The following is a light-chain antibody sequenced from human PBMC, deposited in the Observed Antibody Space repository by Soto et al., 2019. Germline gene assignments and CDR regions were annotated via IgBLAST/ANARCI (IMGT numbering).Light chain of an antibody. Sequence: QSVLTQPASVSGSPGQSITISCTGTSSDVGGYNYVSWYQQHPGKAPKLMIYDVSNRPSGISNRFSGSKSGNTASLTISGLQAEYYADYYCSSYTGSSTYVFGTGPKFTVL. CDR2: DVS. CDR1: SSDVGGYNY. CDR3: SSYTGSSTYV. V-gene: IGLV2-14*01. J-gene: IGLJ1*01.